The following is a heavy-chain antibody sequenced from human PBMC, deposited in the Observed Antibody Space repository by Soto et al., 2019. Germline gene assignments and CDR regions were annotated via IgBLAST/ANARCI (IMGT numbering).Heavy chain of an antibody. J-gene: IGHJ5*02. CDR3: ARVRGVYRNYENWFDP. V-gene: IGHV4-59*01. Sequence: SETLSLTCTVSGGSISSYYWSWIRQPPGKGLEWIGYIYYSGSTNYNPSLKSRVTISVDTSKNQFSLKLSSVTAADTAVDYCARVRGVYRNYENWFDPWGQGTLVTGSS. CDR2: IYYSGST. D-gene: IGHD4-4*01. CDR1: GGSISSYY.